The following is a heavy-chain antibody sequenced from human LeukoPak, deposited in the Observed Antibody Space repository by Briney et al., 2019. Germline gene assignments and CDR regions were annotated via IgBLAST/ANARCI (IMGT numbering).Heavy chain of an antibody. Sequence: PGGSLRLSCAASAFTFSSYWMSWVRQAPGKGLEWVSGISDSGTNTYYAVSVKGRFTISRDNSKNTLYLQMNTLRAEDTALYYCAKVGADSNYDYWGQGTLVTVSS. CDR3: AKVGADSNYDY. J-gene: IGHJ4*02. D-gene: IGHD3-16*01. CDR2: ISDSGTNT. CDR1: AFTFSSYW. V-gene: IGHV3-23*01.